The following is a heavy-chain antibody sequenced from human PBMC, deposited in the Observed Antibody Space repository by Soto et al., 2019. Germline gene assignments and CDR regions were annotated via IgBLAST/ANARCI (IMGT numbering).Heavy chain of an antibody. CDR2: ISANGAAT. J-gene: IGHJ5*02. Sequence: LRLSCSGSGFSISSHNMHWVRQAPGKGLESVSAISANGAATYYTDSTKGRFTISRDNSKNMVFLQMSSLRVEDTAVYYCVRGIDFPGGPGSLVTVSS. V-gene: IGHV3-64D*09. CDR1: GFSISSHN. CDR3: VRGIDFP. D-gene: IGHD3-3*01.